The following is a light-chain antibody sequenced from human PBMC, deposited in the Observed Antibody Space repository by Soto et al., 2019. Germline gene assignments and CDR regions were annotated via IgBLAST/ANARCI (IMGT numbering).Light chain of an antibody. V-gene: IGLV2-11*01. CDR2: DVS. J-gene: IGLJ2*01. CDR1: SSDADSYNY. Sequence: QSALTQPRSVSGSPGQSVTISCTGTSSDADSYNYVSWYQQHPGKAPKLMIYDVSKRPSGVPDRFSGSKSGNTASLTISGLQAADDADYYCCSYAGSYSLIFGGGTKLTVL. CDR3: CSYAGSYSLI.